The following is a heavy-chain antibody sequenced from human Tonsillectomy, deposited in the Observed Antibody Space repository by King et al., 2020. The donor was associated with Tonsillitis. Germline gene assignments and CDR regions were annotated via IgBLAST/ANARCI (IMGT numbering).Heavy chain of an antibody. V-gene: IGHV3-7*03. CDR2: IKQDGSEN. Sequence: VQLVESGGGLVQPGGSLRLSCAASVFTFSSYWMSWVRQAPGKGLEWVANIKQDGSENYYVDSVKGRFTISRDNAKNSLYLQMNSLRAEDTAVYYCARVVVPARGSNWFDPWGQGTLVTVSS. CDR1: VFTFSSYW. D-gene: IGHD2-15*01. J-gene: IGHJ5*02. CDR3: ARVVVPARGSNWFDP.